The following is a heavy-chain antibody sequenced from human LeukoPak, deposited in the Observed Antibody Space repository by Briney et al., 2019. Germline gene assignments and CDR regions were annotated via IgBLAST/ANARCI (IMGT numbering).Heavy chain of an antibody. CDR2: INQDGSER. CDR3: TRGHYDSNM. Sequence: PGGALRLSCAAAGCNFTAFWMSWVRQTPEKGLEFVANINQDGSERNYLDSVKGRLSISRDNAKNSLYLQMDSLTADDMAVYFCTRGHYDSNMWGQGPLVTVSS. D-gene: IGHD3-16*01. V-gene: IGHV3-7*04. CDR1: GCNFTAFW. J-gene: IGHJ4*02.